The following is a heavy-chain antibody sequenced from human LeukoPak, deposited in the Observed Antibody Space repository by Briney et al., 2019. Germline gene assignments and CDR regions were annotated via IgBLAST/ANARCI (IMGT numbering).Heavy chain of an antibody. J-gene: IGHJ6*02. CDR3: ARGRGKIGWIHSPSYGMDV. CDR1: GGSISSGDYY. V-gene: IGHV4-30-4*01. Sequence: PSETLSLTCTVSGGSISSGDYYWSWIRQPPGKGLEWIGYIYYSGSTYYNPSLKSRVTISVDTSKNQFSLKLSSVTAADTAVYYCARGRGKIGWIHSPSYGMDVWGQGTTVTVSS. CDR2: IYYSGST. D-gene: IGHD5-18*01.